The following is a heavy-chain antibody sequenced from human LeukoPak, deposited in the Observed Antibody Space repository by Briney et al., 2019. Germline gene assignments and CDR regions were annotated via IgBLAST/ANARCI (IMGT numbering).Heavy chain of an antibody. CDR1: GGTFSSYT. CDR3: ARDLYYDILTGYYSHYYYYMDV. Sequence: SVKVSCKASGGTFSSYTISWVRQAPGQGLEWMGRIIPILGIANYARKFQGRVTITADKSTSTAYMELSSLRSEDTAVYYCARDLYYDILTGYYSHYYYYMDVWGKGTTVTVSS. CDR2: IIPILGIA. J-gene: IGHJ6*03. V-gene: IGHV1-69*04. D-gene: IGHD3-9*01.